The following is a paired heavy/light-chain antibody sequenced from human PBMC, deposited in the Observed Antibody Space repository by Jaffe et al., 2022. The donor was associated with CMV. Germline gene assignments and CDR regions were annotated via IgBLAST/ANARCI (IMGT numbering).Light chain of an antibody. CDR2: DDN. Sequence: QSVLTQPPSVSAAPGQRVTISCSGSGSALRNNYVSWYQQFPGAAPKLLIFDDNKRPSGIPDRFSGSKSGTSATLAISGLQIGDEADYYCGTWNANLNVGVFGGGTTLTVL. CDR1: GSALRNNY. V-gene: IGLV1-51*01. CDR3: GTWNANLNVGV. J-gene: IGLJ3*02.
Heavy chain of an antibody. CDR2: ITWKSRTL. J-gene: IGHJ4*02. D-gene: IGHD6-19*01. CDR1: GFNFDDYA. CDR3: VRDRYQILAVPED. Sequence: EVQLEESGGGFVQPGRSLRLSCSVSGFNFDDYAMHWVRQVPGKGLEWISGITWKSRTLGYADSVKGRFTISRDNGKNSLFLQMNSLRPEDSALYYCVRDRYQILAVPEDWGQGTLVTVSS. V-gene: IGHV3-9*01.